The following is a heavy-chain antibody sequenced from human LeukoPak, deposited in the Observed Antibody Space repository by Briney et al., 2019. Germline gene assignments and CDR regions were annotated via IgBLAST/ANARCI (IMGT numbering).Heavy chain of an antibody. Sequence: SETLSLTCTVSRGSISSGGSYWSWIRQHPGKGLEWIGYIYYSGSTYYNPSLKSRVTISVDTSKNQFSLKLSSVTAADTAVYYCASRPMYYYDSSGYPAPFAFEIWGQGTMVTVSS. CDR2: IYYSGST. CDR1: RGSISSGGSY. J-gene: IGHJ3*02. CDR3: ASRPMYYYDSSGYPAPFAFEI. D-gene: IGHD3-22*01. V-gene: IGHV4-31*03.